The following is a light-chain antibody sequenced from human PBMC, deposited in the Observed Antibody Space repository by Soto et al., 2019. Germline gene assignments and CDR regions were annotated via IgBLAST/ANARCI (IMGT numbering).Light chain of an antibody. Sequence: QSALTQPASVSGSPGQSIAISCTGTSSDVGGYNSVSWYQQYPGKAPKLMIHDVSNRPSGVSDRFSGSKSGNTASLTISGLQAEVEADYYCTSWKSISFYVSLRGTKVTVL. V-gene: IGLV2-14*01. CDR2: DVS. J-gene: IGLJ1*01. CDR1: SSDVGGYNS. CDR3: TSWKSISFYV.